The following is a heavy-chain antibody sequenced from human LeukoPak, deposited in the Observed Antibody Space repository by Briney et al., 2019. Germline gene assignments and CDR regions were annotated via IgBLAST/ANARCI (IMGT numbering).Heavy chain of an antibody. V-gene: IGHV4-61*01. CDR2: MYHGGST. D-gene: IGHD3-10*01. CDR1: GGSVYSGSYY. CDR3: AISRYYYGSGSYYSFDY. J-gene: IGHJ4*02. Sequence: PSETLSPTCTVSGGSVYSGSYYWSWIRQPPGKGLEWIGYMYHGGSTNYNPSLKSRVTISVDTSKNQFSLKLSSVTAADTAVYYCAISRYYYGSGSYYSFDYWGQGTLVTVSS.